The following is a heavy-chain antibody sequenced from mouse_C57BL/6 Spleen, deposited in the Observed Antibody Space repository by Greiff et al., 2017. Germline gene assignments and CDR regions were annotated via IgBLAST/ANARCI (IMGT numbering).Heavy chain of an antibody. V-gene: IGHV1-82*01. J-gene: IGHJ3*01. CDR1: GYAFSSSW. CDR3: ARGGSSGPWFAY. CDR2: IYPGDGDT. Sequence: QVHVKQSGPELVKPGASVKISCKASGYAFSSSWMNWVKQRPGKGLEWIGRIYPGDGDTNYNGKFKGKATLTADKSSSTAYMQLSSLTSEDSAVYFCARGGSSGPWFAYWGQGTLVTVSA. D-gene: IGHD3-2*02.